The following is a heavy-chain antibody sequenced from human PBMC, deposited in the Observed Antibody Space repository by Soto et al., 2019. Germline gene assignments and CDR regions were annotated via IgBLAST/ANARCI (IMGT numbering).Heavy chain of an antibody. CDR1: GGSISSSSYY. V-gene: IGHV4-39*02. CDR2: IYYSGST. CDR3: ATQEVGGSYVYPFDP. D-gene: IGHD1-26*01. J-gene: IGHJ5*02. Sequence: QLQLQESGPGLVKPSETLSLTCTVSGGSISSSSYYWGWIRQPPGKGLEWIGSIYYSGSTYYNPSLKSRVTRSVDTSKNRFSLKLSSVTAADTAVYYCATQEVGGSYVYPFDPWGQGTLVTVSS.